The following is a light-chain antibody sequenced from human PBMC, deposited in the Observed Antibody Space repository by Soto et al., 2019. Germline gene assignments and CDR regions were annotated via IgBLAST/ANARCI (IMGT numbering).Light chain of an antibody. CDR2: GTS. V-gene: IGKV3D-15*01. CDR1: QSVSSTY. J-gene: IGKJ4*02. Sequence: IVLTQSPATLSVSPGERATLSCRASQSVSSTYLGWYQQQPGQPPRLLMSGTSNRATGTPDRFSGSGSGTDFTLTSSSLQPDDFATYYCLQDNSYPLTFGGGTKVDIK. CDR3: LQDNSYPLT.